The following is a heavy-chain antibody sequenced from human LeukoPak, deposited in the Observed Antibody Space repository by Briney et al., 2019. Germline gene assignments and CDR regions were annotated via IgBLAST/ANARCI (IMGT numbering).Heavy chain of an antibody. CDR1: GFTSIAYA. D-gene: IGHD3-3*01. J-gene: IGHJ4*02. CDR3: ARDQYDTWSRRGNFDS. Sequence: QPGGSLRLSCVGSGFTSIAYALTWARQAPGKGLEWVANIKLDGSEKNYVDSVKGRFTISRDNTKNSLYLQMNSLRAEDTAVFYCARDQYDTWSRRGNFDSWGQGTLVIVSS. CDR2: IKLDGSEK. V-gene: IGHV3-7*03.